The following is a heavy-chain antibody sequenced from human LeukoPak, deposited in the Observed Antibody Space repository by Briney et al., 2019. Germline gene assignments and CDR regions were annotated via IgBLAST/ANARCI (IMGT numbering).Heavy chain of an antibody. CDR1: GGSISSYY. CDR3: ARGKGRVGATGAFDI. J-gene: IGHJ3*02. D-gene: IGHD1-26*01. V-gene: IGHV4-59*01. CDR2: IYYSGST. Sequence: PSETLSLTCTVSGGSISSYYWSWIRQPPGKGMEWIGYIYYSGSTNYNPSLKSRVTISVDTSKNQFSLKLSSVTAADTAVYYCARGKGRVGATGAFDIWGQGTMVTVSS.